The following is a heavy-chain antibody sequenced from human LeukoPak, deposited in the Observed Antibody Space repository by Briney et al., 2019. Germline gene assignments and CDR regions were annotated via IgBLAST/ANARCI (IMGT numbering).Heavy chain of an antibody. CDR1: GYTFPSYG. V-gene: IGHV1-18*01. CDR2: ISVYNGNT. Sequence: ASVKVSCKASGYTFPSYGITWVRQAPGQGLEWLGWISVYNGNTNYAQNLQGWVTMTRDTSISTAYMELSRLRSDDTAVYYCARAARDSSSWYDYWGQGTLVTVSS. D-gene: IGHD6-13*01. CDR3: ARAARDSSSWYDY. J-gene: IGHJ4*02.